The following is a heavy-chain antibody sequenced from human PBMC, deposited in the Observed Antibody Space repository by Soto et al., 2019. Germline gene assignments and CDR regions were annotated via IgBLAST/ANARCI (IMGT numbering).Heavy chain of an antibody. V-gene: IGHV3-23*01. CDR1: GFTFSSYA. D-gene: IGHD3-3*01. J-gene: IGHJ4*02. CDR2: ISGSGGST. Sequence: PGGSLRLSCAASGFTFSSYAMSWVRQAPGKGLEWVSAISGSGGSTYYADSVKGRFTISRDNSKNTLYLQMNSLRAEDTAVYYCAKVATTYYDFWSGYYTSYYFDYWGQGTLVTVSS. CDR3: AKVATTYYDFWSGYYTSYYFDY.